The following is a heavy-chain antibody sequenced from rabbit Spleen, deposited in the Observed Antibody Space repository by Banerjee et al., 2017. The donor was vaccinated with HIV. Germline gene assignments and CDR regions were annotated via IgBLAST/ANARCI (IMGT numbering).Heavy chain of an antibody. CDR3: ARVEDGYPTFRL. Sequence: QEQLVESGGGLVQPEGSLTLTCTASGFSFSSSYYMLWVRQAPGKGLELIASIYTGSSGNTYYVSWAKGRFTISKSSSTTVTLQMTSLTAADTATYFCARVEDGYPTFRLWGPGTLVTVS. CDR1: GFSFSSSYY. V-gene: IGHV1S45*01. CDR2: IYTGSSGNT. D-gene: IGHD6-1*01. J-gene: IGHJ4*01.